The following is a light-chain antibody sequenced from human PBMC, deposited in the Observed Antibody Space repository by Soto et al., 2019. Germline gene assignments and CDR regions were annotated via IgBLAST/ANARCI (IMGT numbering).Light chain of an antibody. CDR1: QHITNY. CDR3: QQFDSVPLT. J-gene: IGKJ4*01. V-gene: IGKV1-33*01. Sequence: DIQMTQSPSSLSASVGDTVTITCRASQHITNYLNWFQQRPGKAPQLPIYDASNLEIGVPSRFSGSGSGTDFTFPISGLQPEDIATYYCQQFDSVPLTFGGGTKVDLK. CDR2: DAS.